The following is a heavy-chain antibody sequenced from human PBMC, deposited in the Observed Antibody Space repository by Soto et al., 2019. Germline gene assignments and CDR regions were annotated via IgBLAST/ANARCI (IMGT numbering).Heavy chain of an antibody. CDR1: GFTFSNAW. CDR3: TTESQNYYDFWSGYFSRDPYGMDV. D-gene: IGHD3-3*01. Sequence: WGSLRLSCAASGFTFSNAWMNWVRQAPGKGLEWVGRIKSKTDGGTTDYAAPVKGRFTISRDDSKNTLYLQMNSLKTEDTAVYYCTTESQNYYDFWSGYFSRDPYGMDVWGQGTTVTVS. J-gene: IGHJ6*02. V-gene: IGHV3-15*07. CDR2: IKSKTDGGTT.